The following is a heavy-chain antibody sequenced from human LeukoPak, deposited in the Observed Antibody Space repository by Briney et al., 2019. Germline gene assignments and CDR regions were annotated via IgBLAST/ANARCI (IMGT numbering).Heavy chain of an antibody. V-gene: IGHV4-34*01. J-gene: IGHJ4*02. CDR2: INHSGST. CDR1: GGSFSGYY. Sequence: PSETLSLTCAVYGGSFSGYYWSWIRQPPGKGLEWIGEINHSGSTNYNPSLKSRVTISVDTSKNQFSLKLSSVTAADTAVYYCARAPGYSSGWYGARGTSRYFDYWGQGTLVNVSS. CDR3: ARAPGYSSGWYGARGTSRYFDY. D-gene: IGHD6-19*01.